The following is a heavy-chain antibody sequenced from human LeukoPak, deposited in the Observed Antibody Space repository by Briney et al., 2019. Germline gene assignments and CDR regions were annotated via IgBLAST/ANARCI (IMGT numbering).Heavy chain of an antibody. CDR1: GFTFSDYY. Sequence: PGGSLRLSCAASGFTFSDYYMSWIRQAPGEGLGRVSYISSSGSPIYYADSVKGRFTISRDNANNSLYLQMNSLRAEDTAVYYCARDLGGSGRYNWFDPWGQGTLVTVSS. CDR2: ISSSGSPI. D-gene: IGHD3-10*01. J-gene: IGHJ5*02. V-gene: IGHV3-11*01. CDR3: ARDLGGSGRYNWFDP.